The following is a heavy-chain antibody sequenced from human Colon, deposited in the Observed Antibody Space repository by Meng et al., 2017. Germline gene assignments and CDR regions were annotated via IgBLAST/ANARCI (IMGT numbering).Heavy chain of an antibody. V-gene: IGHV3-73*01. J-gene: IGHJ3*02. CDR2: IRSKTNNYAT. Sequence: GGSLRLSCAASGFAFSGSAMHWVRQTSGKGLEWVGRIRSKTNNYATIYAASVQGRFTISRDDSKNTAYLQMNSLETEDTAVYYCARDMVGAAGALDMWGQGTMVTVSS. CDR3: ARDMVGAAGALDM. D-gene: IGHD1-26*01. CDR1: GFAFSGSA.